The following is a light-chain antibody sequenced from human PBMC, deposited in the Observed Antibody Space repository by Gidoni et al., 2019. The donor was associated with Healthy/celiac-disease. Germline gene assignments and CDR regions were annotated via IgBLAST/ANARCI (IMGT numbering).Light chain of an antibody. CDR2: KAS. J-gene: IGKJ1*01. V-gene: IGKV1-5*03. CDR1: QSISSW. CDR3: QQYNSYPT. Sequence: DIQMPQSPSTLSASVGDRVTITCRASQSISSWLAWYQQKPGKAPKLLIYKASSLESGVPSRFSGSGSGTEFTLTISSLQPDEFATDYCQQYNSYPTFGQGTKVEIK.